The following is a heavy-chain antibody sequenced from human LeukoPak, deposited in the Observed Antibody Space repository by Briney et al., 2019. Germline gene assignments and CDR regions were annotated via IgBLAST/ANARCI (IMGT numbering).Heavy chain of an antibody. Sequence: SETLSLTCTVSGGSISSYYWSWLRQPPGKGLEGIGDIYYSGSTNYNPSLMSRVTISVDTSKNQFSLKLSSVTAADTAVYYCARADYGMGFDYWGQGTLVTVSS. CDR2: IYYSGST. CDR1: GGSISSYY. J-gene: IGHJ4*02. CDR3: ARADYGMGFDY. V-gene: IGHV4-59*01. D-gene: IGHD3-10*01.